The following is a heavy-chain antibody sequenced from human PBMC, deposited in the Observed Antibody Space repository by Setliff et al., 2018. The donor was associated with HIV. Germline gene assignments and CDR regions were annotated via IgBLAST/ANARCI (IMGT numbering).Heavy chain of an antibody. CDR1: GYKFTGYC. V-gene: IGHV1-2*02. Sequence: GASVKVSCKASGYKFTGYCLQWVRQAPGQGLEWMAWINPNSADTRIAQKFEGRVTMAWDTSLTTAYMELSSLRSDDTALYYCGTYPPNWNYGAAAFDIWGQGTLVTVSS. CDR3: GTYPPNWNYGAAAFDI. J-gene: IGHJ3*02. D-gene: IGHD1-7*01. CDR2: INPNSADT.